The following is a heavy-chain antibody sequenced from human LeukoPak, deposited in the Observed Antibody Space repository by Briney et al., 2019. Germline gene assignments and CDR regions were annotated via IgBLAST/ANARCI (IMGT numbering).Heavy chain of an antibody. V-gene: IGHV5-51*01. D-gene: IGHD2-15*01. Sequence: ESLKISCKGSGYSFTSYWIGWVRQMPGKGLEWMGIIYPGVSDTRYSPSFQGQVTISADKSISTAYLQWSGLKASDTAMYYCARGHAYCSGGSCYHDYWGQGTLVTVSS. CDR2: IYPGVSDT. J-gene: IGHJ4*02. CDR3: ARGHAYCSGGSCYHDY. CDR1: GYSFTSYW.